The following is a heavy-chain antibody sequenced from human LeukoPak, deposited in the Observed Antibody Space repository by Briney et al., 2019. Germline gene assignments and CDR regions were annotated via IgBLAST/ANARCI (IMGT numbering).Heavy chain of an antibody. Sequence: GSLRLSCVGSDFTFANYAMTWVRLTPGKGLEWDSSIKGSGSYAMYADSVSGRFTTSRDNSRNTIFLQMTSLRAEDTAIYYCGRDPNGDYIGAFEFWGLGTLVSVSS. J-gene: IGHJ3*01. D-gene: IGHD4-17*01. V-gene: IGHV3-23*01. CDR2: IKGSGSYA. CDR1: DFTFANYA. CDR3: GRDPNGDYIGAFEF.